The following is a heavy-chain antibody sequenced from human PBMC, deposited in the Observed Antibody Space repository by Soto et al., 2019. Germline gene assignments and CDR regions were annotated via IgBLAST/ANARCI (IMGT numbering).Heavy chain of an antibody. CDR3: VQGRYPLMSSALDH. D-gene: IGHD2-2*01. V-gene: IGHV3-9*01. Sequence: SLRLSCVASGFSFADNSMHWVRQGPGKGLEWVSGVSWDSSTVGYADSVKGRFIISRDNAKHSLDLQMNSLRIEDTALYQCVQGRYPLMSSALDHWCQGTLGTVSS. CDR1: GFSFADNS. J-gene: IGHJ5*02. CDR2: VSWDSSTV.